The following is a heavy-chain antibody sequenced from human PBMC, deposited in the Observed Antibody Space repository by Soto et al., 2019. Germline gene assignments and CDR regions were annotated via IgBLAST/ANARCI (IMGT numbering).Heavy chain of an antibody. CDR2: ISGSGGST. Sequence: HPGGSLRLSCAASGFTFSSYAMSWVRQAPGKGLEWVSAISGSGGSTYYADSVKGRFTISRDNSKNTLYLQMNSLRAEDTAVYYCAKGSDYDFWSGYYTKYFDYWGQGTLVTVSS. D-gene: IGHD3-3*01. V-gene: IGHV3-23*01. CDR1: GFTFSSYA. CDR3: AKGSDYDFWSGYYTKYFDY. J-gene: IGHJ4*02.